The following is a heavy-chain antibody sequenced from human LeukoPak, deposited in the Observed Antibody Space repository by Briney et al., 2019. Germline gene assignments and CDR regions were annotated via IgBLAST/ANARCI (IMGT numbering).Heavy chain of an antibody. CDR3: TTSVNTIVVAGNNY. Sequence: PGGSLRLSCAASRFTFTNAWLSWVCQAPGKGLEWVGRIKKKSDGGTTDYGAPVKGRFTISRDDSINTLYLQMNSLKTEDTAVYYCTTSVNTIVVAGNNYWGQGILVTVSS. V-gene: IGHV3-15*01. CDR1: RFTFTNAW. D-gene: IGHD6-19*01. J-gene: IGHJ4*02. CDR2: IKKKSDGGTT.